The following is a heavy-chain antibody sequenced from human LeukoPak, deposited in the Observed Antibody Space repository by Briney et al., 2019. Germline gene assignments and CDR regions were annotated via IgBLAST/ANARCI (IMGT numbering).Heavy chain of an antibody. Sequence: SGGSLRLSCAASGFTFTSYAMTWVRQAPGKGLEWVSTISGSGGSTYYADSVKGRFTISRDNSKNTLYVQTNSLRAEDTAVHYCAKSYDFWSPLDDWGQGTLVTVSS. CDR3: AKSYDFWSPLDD. CDR1: GFTFTSYA. D-gene: IGHD3-3*01. J-gene: IGHJ4*02. V-gene: IGHV3-23*01. CDR2: ISGSGGST.